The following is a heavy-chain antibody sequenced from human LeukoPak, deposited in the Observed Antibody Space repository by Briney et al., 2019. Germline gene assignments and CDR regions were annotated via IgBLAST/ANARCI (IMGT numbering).Heavy chain of an antibody. CDR3: ARLNSGSYYHPFDY. CDR1: GFTFSSYG. D-gene: IGHD1-26*01. V-gene: IGHV3-30*02. Sequence: PGGSLRLSCAASGFTFSSYGMHWVRQAPGKGLEWVAFIRYDGSNKYYADSVKGRFTISRDNSKNTLYLQMNSLRAEDTAVYYCARLNSGSYYHPFDYWGQGTLVTVSS. J-gene: IGHJ4*02. CDR2: IRYDGSNK.